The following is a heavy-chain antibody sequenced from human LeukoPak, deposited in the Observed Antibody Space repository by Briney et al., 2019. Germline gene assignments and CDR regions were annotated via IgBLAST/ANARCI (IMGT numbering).Heavy chain of an antibody. CDR2: IIPIFGTA. CDR1: GGTFSSYA. Sequence: GASVKVSCKASGGTFSSYAISGVRQAPGQGLEWMGGIIPIFGTANYAQKFQGRVTITTDESTSTAYMELSSLRAEDTAVYYCARERWELPNDAFDIWGQGTMVTVSS. V-gene: IGHV1-69*05. J-gene: IGHJ3*02. CDR3: ARERWELPNDAFDI. D-gene: IGHD1-26*01.